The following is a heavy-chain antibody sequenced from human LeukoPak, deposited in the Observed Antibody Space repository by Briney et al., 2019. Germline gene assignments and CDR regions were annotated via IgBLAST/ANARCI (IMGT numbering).Heavy chain of an antibody. CDR2: IYSSGST. CDR3: ARTPIYYFDNSGYYN. CDR1: RVSVSSSSYY. J-gene: IGHJ4*02. D-gene: IGHD3-22*01. V-gene: IGHV4-61*10. Sequence: SETLSLTCTVSRVSVSSSSYYWSWIRQPAGKRLEWIGLIYSSGSTSYNPSLKSRVTMSVDTSKKQFSLRLSSVTAADTAVYYCARTPIYYFDNSGYYNWGQGTLVTVSS.